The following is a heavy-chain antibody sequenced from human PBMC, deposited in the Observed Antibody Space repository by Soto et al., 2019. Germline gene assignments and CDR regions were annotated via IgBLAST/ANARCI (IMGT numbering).Heavy chain of an antibody. D-gene: IGHD5-12*01. Sequence: QITLKESGPSLVKPTQTLTLTCTFFGFSLTTSGVGVGWIRQPPGKALEWLALLYWVDDKRYNPSLKTRLHLSKDTSKNQVVLEMTNMDPVDTATYYCVHRSPGYSGYDLTHWDQGALVTVPS. CDR2: LYWVDDK. CDR3: VHRSPGYSGYDLTH. J-gene: IGHJ1*01. V-gene: IGHV2-5*02. CDR1: GFSLTTSGVG.